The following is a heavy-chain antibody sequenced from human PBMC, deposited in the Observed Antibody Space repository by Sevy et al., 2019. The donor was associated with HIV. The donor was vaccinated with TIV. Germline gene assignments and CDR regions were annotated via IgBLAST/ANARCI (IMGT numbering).Heavy chain of an antibody. D-gene: IGHD3-22*01. V-gene: IGHV3-74*01. Sequence: GGSLRLSCAASGFTFSSYWMHWVRHAPGKGLVWVSRIDTDGRGTTYADSVKGRFTISRDNAKNTLYLQMNSLRAEDTAVYYCTSSKGSSAYPGYYWGQGTLVTVSS. J-gene: IGHJ4*02. CDR2: IDTDGRGT. CDR1: GFTFSSYW. CDR3: TSSKGSSAYPGYY.